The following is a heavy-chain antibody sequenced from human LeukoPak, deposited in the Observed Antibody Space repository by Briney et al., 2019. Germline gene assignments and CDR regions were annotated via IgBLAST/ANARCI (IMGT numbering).Heavy chain of an antibody. D-gene: IGHD4/OR15-4a*01. V-gene: IGHV4-30-4*08. J-gene: IGHJ4*02. CDR3: ARSGLNYYFDC. CDR2: IYYSGST. CDR1: GGSISSGDYY. Sequence: PSETLSLTCTVSGGSISSGDYYWRWIRQPPGKGLEWIGYIYYSGSTYYNPSLKSRVTISVDTSKNQFSLKLSSVTAADTAVYYCARSGLNYYFDCWGQGTLVTVSS.